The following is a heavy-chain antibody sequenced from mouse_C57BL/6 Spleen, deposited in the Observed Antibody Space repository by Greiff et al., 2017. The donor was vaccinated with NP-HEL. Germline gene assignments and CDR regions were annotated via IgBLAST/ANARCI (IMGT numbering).Heavy chain of an antibody. CDR2: IYPGDGDT. D-gene: IGHD1-1*01. CDR1: GYAFSSSW. V-gene: IGHV1-82*01. J-gene: IGHJ4*01. CDR3: ARWGTTVVEMDY. Sequence: VKLMESGPELVKPGASVKISCKASGYAFSSSWMNWVKQRPGKGLEWIGRIYPGDGDTNYNGKFKGKATLTADKSSSTAYMQLSSLTSEDSAVYFCARWGTTVVEMDYWGQGTSVTVSS.